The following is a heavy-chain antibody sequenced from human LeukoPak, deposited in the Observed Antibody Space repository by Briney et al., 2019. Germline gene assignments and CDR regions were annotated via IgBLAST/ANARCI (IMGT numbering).Heavy chain of an antibody. CDR1: GGSITSYY. J-gene: IGHJ4*02. D-gene: IGHD4-17*01. V-gene: IGHV4-59*01. CDR3: ARDTVPGDY. CDR2: IHYSGST. Sequence: NPSETLSLTCTVSGGSITSYYWNWIRQPPGKGLEWIGYIHYSGSTDYNPSLKSRVTISVDTSKNQFSLNLRSVTAADPDVYYCARDTVPGDYWGQGTLVTVSS.